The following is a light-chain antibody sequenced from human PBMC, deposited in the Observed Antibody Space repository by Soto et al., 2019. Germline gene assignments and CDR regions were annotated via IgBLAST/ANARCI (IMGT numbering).Light chain of an antibody. CDR1: TSDVGGYDY. CDR2: EVT. CDR3: GSHASGTTMV. V-gene: IGLV2-14*01. Sequence: QSALTQPASVSGSPGQSITISCTGTTSDVGGYDYVSWYQQYPGKAPSLIIYEVTFRPSGVSNRFSGSKSRNTASLTISGLQAEDEADYYCGSHASGTTMVFGGGTKLTVL. J-gene: IGLJ3*02.